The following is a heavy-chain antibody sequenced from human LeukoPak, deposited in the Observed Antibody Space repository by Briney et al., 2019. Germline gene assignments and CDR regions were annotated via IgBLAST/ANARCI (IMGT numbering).Heavy chain of an antibody. D-gene: IGHD3-10*01. J-gene: IGHJ4*02. V-gene: IGHV3-33*08. CDR1: GFTFSSYG. Sequence: GGSQRLSCAASGFTFSSYGMHWVRQAPGKGLEWVAVIWYDGSNKYYADSVKGRFTISRDNSKNTLYLQMSSLRAEDTAVYYCARGASGSYIYYFDYWGQGTLVTVSS. CDR2: IWYDGSNK. CDR3: ARGASGSYIYYFDY.